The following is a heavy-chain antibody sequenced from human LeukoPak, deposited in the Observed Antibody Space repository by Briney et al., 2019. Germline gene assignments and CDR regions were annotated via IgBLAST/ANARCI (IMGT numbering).Heavy chain of an antibody. CDR2: ISAYNGNT. CDR1: GYTFTSYG. J-gene: IGHJ6*02. CDR3: ARAKYFYDSSGYYYVGPLDVDV. V-gene: IGHV1-18*01. Sequence: ASVTVSCQASGYTFTSYGISWVRQAPGQGLEWMGWISAYNGNTNYAQKLQGRVTMTTDTSTSTAYMELRSLRSDDTAVYYCARAKYFYDSSGYYYVGPLDVDVWGQGTTVTVSS. D-gene: IGHD3-22*01.